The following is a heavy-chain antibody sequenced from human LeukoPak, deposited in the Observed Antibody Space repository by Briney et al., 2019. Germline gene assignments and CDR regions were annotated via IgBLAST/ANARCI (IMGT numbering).Heavy chain of an antibody. CDR1: GSSISSGNYY. V-gene: IGHV4-30-4*08. CDR3: ARAASTVTSPIDS. D-gene: IGHD4-17*01. J-gene: IGHJ4*02. Sequence: PSQTLSLTCTVSGSSISSGNYYWSWIRQPPGKGLEWIGDILYSGDTNYSPSLKSRITMSVDTSKNHFSLTLTSVTAADAAVYYCARAASTVTSPIDSWGRGTLVAVSS. CDR2: ILYSGDT.